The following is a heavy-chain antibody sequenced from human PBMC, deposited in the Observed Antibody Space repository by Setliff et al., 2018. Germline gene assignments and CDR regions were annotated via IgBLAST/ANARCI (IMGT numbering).Heavy chain of an antibody. D-gene: IGHD5-18*01. J-gene: IGHJ4*02. CDR2: IYSKGSM. CDR3: ARGDSSGNNYPVLDY. Sequence: SETLSLTCTVTGGSINSGPYYWTWIRQSAGKGLEWLGQIYSKGSMNYNPSLKSRVTIPADSSKSQFFLRLTSVTAADTAIYYCARGDSSGNNYPVLDYWGQGTRVTVS. V-gene: IGHV4-61*09. CDR1: GGSINSGPYY.